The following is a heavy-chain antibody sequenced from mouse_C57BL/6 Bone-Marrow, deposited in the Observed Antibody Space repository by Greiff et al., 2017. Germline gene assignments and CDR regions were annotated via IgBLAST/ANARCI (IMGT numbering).Heavy chain of an antibody. V-gene: IGHV1-4*01. CDR2: INPSSGYT. Sequence: VQLQQSGAELARPGASVKMSCKASGYTFTSYTMHWVKQRPGQGLEWIGYINPSSGYTKYNQKFKDKATLTADKSSSTAYMQLSSLSSEDSAVYYGAISLAGWYFEVWGTGTTVTVSS. CDR1: GYTFTSYT. CDR3: AISLAGWYFEV. D-gene: IGHD1-2*01. J-gene: IGHJ1*03.